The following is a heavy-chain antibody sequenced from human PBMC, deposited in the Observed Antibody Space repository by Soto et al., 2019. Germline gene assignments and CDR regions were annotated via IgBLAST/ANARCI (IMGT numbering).Heavy chain of an antibody. D-gene: IGHD4-17*01. CDR2: IIPIFGTA. CDR1: GGTFSSYA. J-gene: IGHJ6*02. Sequence: QVQLVQSGAEVKKPGSSVKVSCKASGGTFSSYAISWVRQAPGQGLEWMGGIIPIFGTANYEQKFQGRVTITADESTSTAYMELSSLRSEDTAVYYCASGFDDGDYYYYGMDVWGQGTTVTVSS. V-gene: IGHV1-69*01. CDR3: ASGFDDGDYYYYGMDV.